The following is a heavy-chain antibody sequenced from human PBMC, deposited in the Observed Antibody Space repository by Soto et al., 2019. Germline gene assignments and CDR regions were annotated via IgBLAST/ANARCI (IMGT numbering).Heavy chain of an antibody. V-gene: IGHV1-46*03. J-gene: IGHJ4*02. CDR3: ARSYVVPAANPGSNFDY. CDR2: INPSGGST. D-gene: IGHD2-2*01. Sequence: ASVKVSCKASGYTFTSYYMHWVRQAPGQGLEWMGIINPSGGSTSYAQKFQGRVTMTRDTSTSTVYMELSSLRSEDTAVYYCARSYVVPAANPGSNFDYWGQGTLVTVSS. CDR1: GYTFTSYY.